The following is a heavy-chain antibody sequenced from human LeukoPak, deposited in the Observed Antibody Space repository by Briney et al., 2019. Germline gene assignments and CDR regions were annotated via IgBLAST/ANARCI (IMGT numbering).Heavy chain of an antibody. CDR2: VNWNGGST. Sequence: GGSLRLSCAASGFTFDDYGMSWVRQAPGKGLEWVSGVNWNGGSTVYADSVKGRFTISRDNAKNSLYLQMNSLRAEDTAVYYCARDSGSYSGDFDYWGQGTLVTVSS. CDR1: GFTFDDYG. CDR3: ARDSGSYSGDFDY. J-gene: IGHJ4*02. V-gene: IGHV3-20*04. D-gene: IGHD1-26*01.